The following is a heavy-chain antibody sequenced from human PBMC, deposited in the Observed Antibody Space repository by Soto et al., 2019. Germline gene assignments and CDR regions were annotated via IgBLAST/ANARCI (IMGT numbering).Heavy chain of an antibody. D-gene: IGHD6-13*01. CDR3: ARGGEYSSSWYDLDY. CDR1: GYTFTNSG. CDR2: ISTYNGNT. J-gene: IGHJ4*02. V-gene: IGHV1-18*01. Sequence: ASGKVSCKASGYTFTNSGISWVRQAPGQGLEWMGWISTYNGNTNYAQNLQGRVTMTTDTSTSTAYMELRSLRSDDTAVYYCARGGEYSSSWYDLDYWGQGTLVTVSS.